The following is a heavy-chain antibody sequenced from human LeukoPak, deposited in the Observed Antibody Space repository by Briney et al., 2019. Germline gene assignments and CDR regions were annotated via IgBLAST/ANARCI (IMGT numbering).Heavy chain of an antibody. Sequence: GGSLRLSCAASGFTFSSYSMNWVRQAPGKGLEWVSYISGSSSTIYYADSVKGRFTISRDNAKNSLYLQMNSLRAEDTAVYYCARDLYYDFWSGYYKGAFDIWGQGTMVTVSS. D-gene: IGHD3-3*01. CDR3: ARDLYYDFWSGYYKGAFDI. J-gene: IGHJ3*02. CDR2: ISGSSSTI. CDR1: GFTFSSYS. V-gene: IGHV3-48*01.